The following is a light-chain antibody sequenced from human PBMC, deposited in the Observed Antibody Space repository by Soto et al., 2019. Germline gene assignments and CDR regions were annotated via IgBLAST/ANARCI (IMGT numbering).Light chain of an antibody. Sequence: EIVMTQSPATLSVSPGERATLSCRASQSVSSNLAWYQQKPGQAPRLLIYGASTRATGIPARFSGSGSGTEFTFTISSLQSEDFAVYYCQQSNDWPPITFGQGTRLEIK. V-gene: IGKV3-15*01. CDR3: QQSNDWPPIT. J-gene: IGKJ5*01. CDR2: GAS. CDR1: QSVSSN.